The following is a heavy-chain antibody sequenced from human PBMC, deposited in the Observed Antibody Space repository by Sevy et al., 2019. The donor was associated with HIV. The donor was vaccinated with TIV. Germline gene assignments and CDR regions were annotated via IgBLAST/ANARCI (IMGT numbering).Heavy chain of an antibody. Sequence: SETLSLTCTVSGGSISSSSYYWGWIRQPPGKGLEWIGGIYYSGSTYYNPSLKSRVTISVDTSKNQFSLKLSSVTAADTAVYYCARSSGWLVDWFDPWGQGTLVTVSS. D-gene: IGHD6-19*01. J-gene: IGHJ5*02. CDR2: IYYSGST. V-gene: IGHV4-39*01. CDR3: ARSSGWLVDWFDP. CDR1: GGSISSSSYY.